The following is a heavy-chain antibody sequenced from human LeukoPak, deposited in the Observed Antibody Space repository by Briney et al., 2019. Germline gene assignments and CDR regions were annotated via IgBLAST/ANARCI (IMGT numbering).Heavy chain of an antibody. V-gene: IGHV1-3*01. D-gene: IGHD5-24*01. J-gene: IGHJ4*02. CDR3: AMSVEMPPIPSFDF. Sequence: ASVRVSCKTSGYIFTPHHIHWMRQAPGQGLELLGWVSAANNPEYSQKFQGRVVITRDASATTSYLELNSLRSEDTAIYYCAMSVEMPPIPSFDFWGQGTLVTVSS. CDR1: GYIFTPHH. CDR2: VSAANNP.